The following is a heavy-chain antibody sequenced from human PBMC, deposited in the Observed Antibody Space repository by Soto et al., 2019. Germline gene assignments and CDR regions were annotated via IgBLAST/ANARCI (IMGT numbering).Heavy chain of an antibody. D-gene: IGHD3-22*01. J-gene: IGHJ4*01. CDR1: GFTFSSYA. CDR3: ARDANYYDSRGPVLY. Sequence: GGSLRLSCAASGFTFSSYAMHWVRQAPGKGLEWVAVISYDGSNKYYADSVKGRFTISRDNSKNTLYLQMNSLRAEDTAVYYCARDANYYDSRGPVLYWG. V-gene: IGHV3-30-3*01. CDR2: ISYDGSNK.